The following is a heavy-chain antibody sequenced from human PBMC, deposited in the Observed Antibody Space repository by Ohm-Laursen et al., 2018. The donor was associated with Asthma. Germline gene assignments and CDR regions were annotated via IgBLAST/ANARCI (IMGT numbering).Heavy chain of an antibody. J-gene: IGHJ6*02. V-gene: IGHV3-7*05. D-gene: IGHD3-10*01. Sequence: SLRLSCAASGFTFSSYWMSWVRQAPGKGLEWVANIKQDGSEKYYVDSVKGRFTISRDNAKNSLYLQMNSLRAEDTAVYCCARDLGLGRMDVWGQGTTVTVSS. CDR1: GFTFSSYW. CDR3: ARDLGLGRMDV. CDR2: IKQDGSEK.